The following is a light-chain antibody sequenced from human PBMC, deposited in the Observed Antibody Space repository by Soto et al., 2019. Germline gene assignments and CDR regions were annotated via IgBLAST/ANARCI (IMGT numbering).Light chain of an antibody. CDR3: QQSYSNPIS. V-gene: IGKV3-11*01. Sequence: EIVLTQSPVTLSLSPGERATLSCRATRSVNNFVAWYQQKPGQAPSLLISDASNRATGIPDRFSGSGSGTDFTLTINSLEPEDFATYYCQQSYSNPISFGPGTKVDMK. CDR1: RSVNNF. CDR2: DAS. J-gene: IGKJ3*01.